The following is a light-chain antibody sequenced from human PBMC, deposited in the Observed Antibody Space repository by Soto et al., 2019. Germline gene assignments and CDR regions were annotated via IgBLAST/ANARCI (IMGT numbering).Light chain of an antibody. CDR2: GNN. V-gene: IGLV1-44*01. Sequence: QSVLTQPPSASGTPGQRVTISCSGSGSSIGTNTVNWYRQLPGTAPKLLIYGNNQRPSGVPDRFSGSKSGTSASLAISGLQSEDEAEYYCAAWDGXLNNVLFGGGTKVTVL. J-gene: IGLJ2*01. CDR3: AAWDGXLNNVL. CDR1: GSSIGTNT.